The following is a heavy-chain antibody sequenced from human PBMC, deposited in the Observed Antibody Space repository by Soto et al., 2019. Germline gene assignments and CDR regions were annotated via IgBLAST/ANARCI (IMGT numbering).Heavy chain of an antibody. Sequence: GGSLRLSCAASGFTFSSYGMHWVRQAPGKGLEWVAVIWYDGSNKYYADSVKGRFTISRDNSKNTLYLQMNSLRAEDTAVYYCARVPRTKAVAGTWGFKHYYSGMAVWGQGTTVTVSS. CDR3: ARVPRTKAVAGTWGFKHYYSGMAV. J-gene: IGHJ6*02. CDR2: IWYDGSNK. CDR1: GFTFSSYG. V-gene: IGHV3-33*01. D-gene: IGHD6-19*01.